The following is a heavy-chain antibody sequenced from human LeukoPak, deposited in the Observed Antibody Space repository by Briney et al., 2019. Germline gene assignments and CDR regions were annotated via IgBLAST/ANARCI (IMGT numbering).Heavy chain of an antibody. D-gene: IGHD2-2*01. CDR3: ARVIVVVPIGVYYYYAMDV. Sequence: SETLSLTCTVSGDSISTGGYYWAWIRQHRERGLEWIGYIYYSGSTHYNPSLQSRVTISVDTSKNQFSLNLNSVTAADTAVYYCARVIVVVPIGVYYYYAMDVWGQGTTVTVSS. CDR1: GDSISTGGYY. J-gene: IGHJ6*02. V-gene: IGHV4-31*03. CDR2: IYYSGST.